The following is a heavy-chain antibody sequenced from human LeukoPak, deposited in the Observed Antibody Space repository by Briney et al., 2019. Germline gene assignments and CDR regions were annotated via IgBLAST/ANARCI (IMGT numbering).Heavy chain of an antibody. Sequence: GGSLRLSCAASGFTIASYAMSWVRQAPGKGLEWVSAISGGGGTTYYADSVKGRFTTSRDNSKNTLYLQMNSLRAEDTAVYYCAKGLGCSGGSCPRVYYGMDVWGQGTTVTVSS. CDR3: AKGLGCSGGSCPRVYYGMDV. D-gene: IGHD2-15*01. CDR1: GFTIASYA. CDR2: ISGGGGTT. V-gene: IGHV3-23*01. J-gene: IGHJ6*02.